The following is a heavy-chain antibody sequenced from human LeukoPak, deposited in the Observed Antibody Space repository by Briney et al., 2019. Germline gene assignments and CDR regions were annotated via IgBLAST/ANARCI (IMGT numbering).Heavy chain of an antibody. D-gene: IGHD3-10*01. J-gene: IGHJ6*03. CDR2: IYTSGST. CDR1: GGSFSGYY. CDR3: ARVFDSGSQAYFYYMDV. V-gene: IGHV4-59*10. Sequence: SETLSLTCAVYGGSFSGYYWSWIRQPAGKGLEWIGRIYTSGSTNYNPSLKSRVTMSVDTSKNQFSLKLSSVTAADTAVYYCARVFDSGSQAYFYYMDVWGKGTTVTISS.